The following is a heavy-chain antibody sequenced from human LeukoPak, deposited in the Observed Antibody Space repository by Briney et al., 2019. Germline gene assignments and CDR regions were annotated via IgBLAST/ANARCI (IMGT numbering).Heavy chain of an antibody. J-gene: IGHJ4*02. D-gene: IGHD5-18*01. CDR3: AKGTWIQLWFGYYFDY. CDR1: GFTFSDYY. CDR2: ISSSGSTI. V-gene: IGHV3-11*01. Sequence: GGSLRLSCAASGFTFSDYYMSWIRQAPGKGLEWVSYISSSGSTIYYADSVKGRFTISRDNSKNTVYLQMNSLRAEDTAVYYCAKGTWIQLWFGYYFDYWGQGTLVTVSS.